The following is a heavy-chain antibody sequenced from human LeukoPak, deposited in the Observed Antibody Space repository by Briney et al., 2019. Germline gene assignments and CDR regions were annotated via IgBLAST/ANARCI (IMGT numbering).Heavy chain of an antibody. D-gene: IGHD5-24*01. CDR3: AALLEGRWLQLQRYFDL. J-gene: IGHJ2*01. CDR1: GFTFTSSA. V-gene: IGHV1-58*02. Sequence: SXXVSCKASGFTFTSSAMQWVRQARGQRREWIGWIVVGSGNTNYAQKFQERVTITRDMSTSTAYMELSSLRSEDTAVYYCAALLEGRWLQLQRYFDLWGRGTLVTVSS. CDR2: IVVGSGNT.